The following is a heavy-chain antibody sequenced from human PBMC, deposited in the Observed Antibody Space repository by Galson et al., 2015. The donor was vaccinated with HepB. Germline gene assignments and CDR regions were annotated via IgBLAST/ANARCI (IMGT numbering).Heavy chain of an antibody. CDR1: GFIFNTYT. CDR3: ARGGQVRLRPFDI. V-gene: IGHV3-30*04. D-gene: IGHD4/OR15-4a*01. Sequence: SLRLSCAASGFIFNTYTMHWVRQTPGTGLEWVAVISYDGSNTYYADSGKGRFTISRDNSNNTLYLQMNSLRADDTALYYCARGGQVRLRPFDIWGQGTMVTVSS. J-gene: IGHJ3*02. CDR2: ISYDGSNT.